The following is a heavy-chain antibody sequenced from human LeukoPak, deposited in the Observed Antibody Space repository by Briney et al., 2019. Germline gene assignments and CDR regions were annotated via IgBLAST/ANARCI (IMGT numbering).Heavy chain of an antibody. D-gene: IGHD6-25*01. Sequence: GGSLRLSCTASGFSFSDYDMNWVRQAPGKGLEWVSSISGGSSRRYYADSAKGRFTISRDNAKNSLYLQMNSLRAEDTAVYYCGRAFPPLRTSAAGDFWGQGTLVTVSS. CDR1: GFSFSDYD. CDR3: GRAFPPLRTSAAGDF. J-gene: IGHJ4*02. CDR2: ISGGSSRR. V-gene: IGHV3-21*06.